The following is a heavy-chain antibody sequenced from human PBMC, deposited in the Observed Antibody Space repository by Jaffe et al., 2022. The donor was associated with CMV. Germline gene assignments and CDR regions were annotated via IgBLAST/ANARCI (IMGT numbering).Heavy chain of an antibody. CDR3: AKGLGSDGSRKFDP. V-gene: IGHV3-23*01. D-gene: IGHD2-15*01. CDR1: GFTFSNYA. CDR2: ISGGGTST. Sequence: EVQLLESGGGLVQPGGSLRLSCAASGFTFSNYAMSWVRQAPGKGLEWVSAISGGGTSTYYADSVKGRFTISRDNSKNTLFLQMNSLRAEDTAIYYCAKGLGSDGSRKFDPWGQGTLVTVSS. J-gene: IGHJ5*02.